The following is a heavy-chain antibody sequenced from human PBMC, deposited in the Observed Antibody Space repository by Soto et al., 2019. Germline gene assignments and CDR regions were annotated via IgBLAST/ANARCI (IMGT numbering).Heavy chain of an antibody. Sequence: QVQLVQSGAEVKKPGSSVKVSCKASGGTFSSYAISWVRQAPGQGLEWMGGIIPIFGTANYAQKFQGRVTITADESTSTAYMELSSLRSEDTALYYCSRSLVGYCSSTSCQNYYYYGMDVWGQGTTVTVSS. V-gene: IGHV1-69*01. J-gene: IGHJ6*02. D-gene: IGHD2-2*01. CDR2: IIPIFGTA. CDR3: SRSLVGYCSSTSCQNYYYYGMDV. CDR1: GGTFSSYA.